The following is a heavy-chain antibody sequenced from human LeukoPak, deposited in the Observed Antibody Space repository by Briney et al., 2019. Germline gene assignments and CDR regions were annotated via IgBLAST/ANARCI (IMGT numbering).Heavy chain of an antibody. CDR3: AKVGYYDSSGYSFRTEKTQYYFDY. V-gene: IGHV3-23*01. J-gene: IGHJ4*02. Sequence: GGSLRLSCAASGFIFSSHGMNWVRQAPGKGLEWVSGISPSGDITYYADSVKGRFTISRDNSKNTLYLQMNSLRAEDTAVYYCAKVGYYDSSGYSFRTEKTQYYFDYWGQGTLVTVSS. D-gene: IGHD3-22*01. CDR1: GFIFSSHG. CDR2: ISPSGDIT.